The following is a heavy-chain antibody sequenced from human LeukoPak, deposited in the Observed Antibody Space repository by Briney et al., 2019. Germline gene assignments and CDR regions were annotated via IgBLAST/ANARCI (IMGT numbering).Heavy chain of an antibody. CDR2: IIPMTGMP. CDR1: GGSFSNYV. CDR3: ARRGESPGEYFQY. D-gene: IGHD5-12*01. J-gene: IGHJ1*01. Sequence: SVKVSCKSSGGSFSNYVISWVRQAPGQRPEWMGRIIPMTGMPNYSPKLLGRITITADISTSTAYLELSSLRSDDTAVYFCARRGESPGEYFQYWGQGTLVTVSS. V-gene: IGHV1-69*04.